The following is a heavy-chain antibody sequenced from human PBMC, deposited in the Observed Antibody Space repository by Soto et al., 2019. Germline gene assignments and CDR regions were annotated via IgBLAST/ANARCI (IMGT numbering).Heavy chain of an antibody. D-gene: IGHD2-15*01. J-gene: IGHJ4*02. CDR3: ARDHCSGGSCYYGY. V-gene: IGHV4-30-4*01. CDR1: GGSISSGDYY. Sequence: LSLTCTVSGGSISSGDYYWSWIRQPPGKGLERIGYIYYSGSTYYNPSPKSRVTISVDTSKNQFSLKLSSVTAADTAVYYCARDHCSGGSCYYGYWGQGTLVTV. CDR2: IYYSGST.